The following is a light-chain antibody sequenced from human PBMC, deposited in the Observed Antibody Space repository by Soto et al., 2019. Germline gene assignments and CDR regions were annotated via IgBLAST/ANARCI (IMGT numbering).Light chain of an antibody. V-gene: IGKV3-20*01. CDR2: HAS. J-gene: IGKJ1*01. CDR1: QSVSNS. Sequence: IVMTQSPATLSVSPGERATLSCRASQSVSNSLALYQRKPGQAPRFLIYHASIRATGIPDRFSGSGSGTDFTLTVSRLEPEDFAVYYCQQYGSLPRTFGQGTKVDIK. CDR3: QQYGSLPRT.